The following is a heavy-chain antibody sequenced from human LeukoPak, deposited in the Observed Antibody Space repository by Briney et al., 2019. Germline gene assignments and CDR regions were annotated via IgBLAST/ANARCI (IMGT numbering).Heavy chain of an antibody. CDR2: ISSNGGST. J-gene: IGHJ3*02. CDR1: GFTFSSYA. Sequence: GGSLRLSCAASGFTFSSYAMHWVRQAPGKGLEYVSAISSNGGSTYYANSVKGRFTISRDNSKNTLYLQMGSLRAEDMAVYYCATAVWIAARAAFDIWGQGTMVTVSS. CDR3: ATAVWIAARAAFDI. V-gene: IGHV3-64*01. D-gene: IGHD6-6*01.